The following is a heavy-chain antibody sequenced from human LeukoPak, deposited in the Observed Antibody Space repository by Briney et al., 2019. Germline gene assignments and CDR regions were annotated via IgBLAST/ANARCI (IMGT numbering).Heavy chain of an antibody. CDR1: GFTFSSYA. CDR2: ISGSGGST. Sequence: GGSLRLSCAASGFTFSSYAMNWVRQAPGKGREWVSAISGSGGSTYYADSVKGRFTFSRDNSKNTLYLQMNSLRAEDTAVYYCAKDMYGNSPPAFFDSWGQGTLVTVSS. D-gene: IGHD2-8*01. V-gene: IGHV3-23*01. J-gene: IGHJ4*02. CDR3: AKDMYGNSPPAFFDS.